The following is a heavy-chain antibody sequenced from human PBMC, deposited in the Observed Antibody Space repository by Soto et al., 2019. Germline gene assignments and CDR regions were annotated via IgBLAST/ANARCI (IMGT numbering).Heavy chain of an antibody. CDR3: ARDDSSGYCYY. CDR2: IWYDGSNK. V-gene: IGHV3-33*01. J-gene: IGHJ4*02. CDR1: GFTFSSYG. D-gene: IGHD3-22*01. Sequence: PVGSLRLSCAASGFTFSSYGMHWVRQAPGKGLEWVAVIWYDGSNKYYADSVKGRFTISRDNSKNTLYLQMNSLRAEDTAVYYCARDDSSGYCYYWGQGTLVTVSS.